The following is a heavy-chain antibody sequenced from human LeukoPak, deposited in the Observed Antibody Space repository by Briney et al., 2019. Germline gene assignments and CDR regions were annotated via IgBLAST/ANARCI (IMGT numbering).Heavy chain of an antibody. CDR2: IKSKTDGGTS. V-gene: IGHV3-15*01. D-gene: IGHD3-10*01. CDR3: STLWYGA. CDR1: GFTFTNAW. J-gene: IGHJ5*02. Sequence: GSLRLSCAASGFTFTNAWMYRVRQAPGKGLEWVGRIKSKTDGGTSDYAAPVTGRFTISRDDSKSTLYLEMNSLKTEDTGVYYCSTLWYGAWGQGTLVTVSS.